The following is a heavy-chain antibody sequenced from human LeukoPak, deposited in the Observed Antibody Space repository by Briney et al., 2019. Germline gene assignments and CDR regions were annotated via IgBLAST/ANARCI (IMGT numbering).Heavy chain of an antibody. J-gene: IGHJ3*02. CDR2: INPSGGST. Sequence: ASVNVSCKASGYTFTSYYMHWVRQAPGQGLEWMGIINPSGGSTSYAQKFQGRVTMTRDTSTSTVYMELSSLRSEDTAVYYCAREDGDYDDAFDIWGQGTMVTVSS. CDR1: GYTFTSYY. D-gene: IGHD4-17*01. V-gene: IGHV1-46*01. CDR3: AREDGDYDDAFDI.